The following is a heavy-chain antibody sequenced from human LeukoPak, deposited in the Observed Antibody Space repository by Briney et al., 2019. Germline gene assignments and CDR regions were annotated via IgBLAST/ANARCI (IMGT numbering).Heavy chain of an antibody. D-gene: IGHD3-22*01. J-gene: IGHJ4*02. V-gene: IGHV3-23*01. CDR3: ARETDTSGYYVDY. CDR2: ISDDSGDI. CDR1: GFSNYA. Sequence: GGSLRLSCAASGFSNYAMSWVRQAPGRGLEWVSAISDDSGDIYYADSVKGRLTISRDNAKNTLYLQMNSLRAEDTAVYYCARETDTSGYYVDYWGQGTLVTVSS.